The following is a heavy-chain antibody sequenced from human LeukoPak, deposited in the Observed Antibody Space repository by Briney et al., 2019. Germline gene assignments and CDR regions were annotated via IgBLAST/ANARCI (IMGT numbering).Heavy chain of an antibody. CDR2: ISYDGSNK. V-gene: IGHV3-30*18. CDR3: AKSKKVGAPYYFDY. J-gene: IGHJ4*02. CDR1: GFTFSSYG. Sequence: GRSLRLSCAASGFTFSSYGVHWVRQAPGKGLEWGAVISYDGSNKYYADSVKGRFTISRDNSKNTLYLQMNSLRAEDTAVYYCAKSKKVGAPYYFDYWGQGTLVTVSS.